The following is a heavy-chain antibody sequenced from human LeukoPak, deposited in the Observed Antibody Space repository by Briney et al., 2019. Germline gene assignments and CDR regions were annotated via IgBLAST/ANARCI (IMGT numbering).Heavy chain of an antibody. J-gene: IGHJ3*02. D-gene: IGHD3-22*01. V-gene: IGHV3-30*18. Sequence: PGGSLRLSCAASGFTFSSYGMHWVRQAPGKGLEWVAVISYDGSNKYYADSVKGRFTISRDNSKNTLYLQMNSLRAEDTAVYYCAKGFLYYDRLGYAFDIWGQGTMVTVSS. CDR2: ISYDGSNK. CDR3: AKGFLYYDRLGYAFDI. CDR1: GFTFSSYG.